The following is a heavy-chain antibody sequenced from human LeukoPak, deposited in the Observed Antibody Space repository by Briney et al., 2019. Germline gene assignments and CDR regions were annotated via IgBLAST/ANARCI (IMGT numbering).Heavy chain of an antibody. J-gene: IGHJ4*02. CDR2: ISTSGSTI. Sequence: GGSLRLSSAASGFTFSDYYMSWIRQAPGKGLEWVSYISTSGSTIYYADSVKGRFTISRDNAQNSLYLQMNSLRAEDTAVYYCVRGGYYDILAGYYPNFDCWGQGTLVTVSS. CDR1: GFTFSDYY. V-gene: IGHV3-11*01. D-gene: IGHD3-9*01. CDR3: VRGGYYDILAGYYPNFDC.